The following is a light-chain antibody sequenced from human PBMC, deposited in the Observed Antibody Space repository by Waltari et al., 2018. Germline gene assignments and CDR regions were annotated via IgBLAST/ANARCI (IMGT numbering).Light chain of an antibody. V-gene: IGLV2-14*03. Sequence: QSALTQPASVSASPGPSITISCTGTSSDIGGYHYVSWYQQHPGTVPKLMIYDVARWPSGVSNRFSGSKSGNTASLTISGLQAEDEADYYCASYTSTNTVIFGGGTKVTVL. CDR3: ASYTSTNTVI. J-gene: IGLJ2*01. CDR2: DVA. CDR1: SSDIGGYHY.